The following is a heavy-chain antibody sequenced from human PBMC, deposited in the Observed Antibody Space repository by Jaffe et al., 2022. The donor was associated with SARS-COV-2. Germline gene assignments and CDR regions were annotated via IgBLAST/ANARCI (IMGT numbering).Heavy chain of an antibody. D-gene: IGHD6-13*01. CDR2: INPNDGTT. CDR3: AREGAAARTFGY. CDR1: GYTFTNYY. Sequence: QVQLVQSGAEVKKPGASVRVSCKASGYTFTNYYIHWVRQAPGQGLEWVGLINPNDGTTNYAQALQGRVTMTRDSSTTTVYMRLASLRSDDTAFYYCAREGAAARTFGYWGQGTLVTVSS. J-gene: IGHJ4*02. V-gene: IGHV1-46*04.